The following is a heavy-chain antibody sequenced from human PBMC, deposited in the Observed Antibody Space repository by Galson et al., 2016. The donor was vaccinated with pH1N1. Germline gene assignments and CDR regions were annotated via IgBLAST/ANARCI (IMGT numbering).Heavy chain of an antibody. CDR3: ARTENVYDILTRSGSYYGMDV. D-gene: IGHD3-9*01. V-gene: IGHV1-69*06. J-gene: IGHJ6*02. Sequence: SVKVSCKASGGTFSNYAISWVRQAPGQGLEWMGGIIPMYGRTDYAQKFQGTVTITADKSTSTAYMELSRVRLEDTAVYYCARTENVYDILTRSGSYYGMDVWGQGTAVTVSS. CDR2: IIPMYGRT. CDR1: GGTFSNYA.